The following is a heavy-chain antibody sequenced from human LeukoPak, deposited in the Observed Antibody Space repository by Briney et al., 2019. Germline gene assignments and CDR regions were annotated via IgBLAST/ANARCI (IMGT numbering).Heavy chain of an antibody. J-gene: IGHJ6*03. CDR1: GFTFSSYE. CDR2: ISSSGSTI. V-gene: IGHV3-48*03. D-gene: IGHD6-13*01. Sequence: GGSLRLSCAASGFTFSSYEMNWVRQAPGKGLEWVSYISSSGSTIYYADSVKGRFTISRDNAKNSLYLQMNSLRAEDTAVYYCAREYGGAAAGIYYYYYYMDVWGKGTTVTVSS. CDR3: AREYGGAAAGIYYYYYYMDV.